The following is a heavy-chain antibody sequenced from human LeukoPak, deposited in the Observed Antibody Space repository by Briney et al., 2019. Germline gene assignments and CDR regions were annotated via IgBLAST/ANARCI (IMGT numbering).Heavy chain of an antibody. CDR1: GFTFSNYE. V-gene: IGHV3-48*03. CDR2: IITSGTTI. D-gene: IGHD2-2*01. J-gene: IGHJ3*02. CDR3: ARQRYQRDGFDI. Sequence: PGGSLRLSCAASGFTFSNYEMNWVRQAPGKGLEWVSYIITSGTTIYYADSVKGRFTISRDNAKSSLYLQMNSLRAEDTAVYYCARQRYQRDGFDIWGQGTMVTVSS.